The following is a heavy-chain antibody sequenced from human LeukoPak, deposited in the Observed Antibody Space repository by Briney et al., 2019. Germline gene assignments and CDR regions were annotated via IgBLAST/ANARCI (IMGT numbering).Heavy chain of an antibody. Sequence: GGALRLSCAASGFTFSSYAMSWVRQAPGKGLEWVSTISGSGGSTYYADSLKGRFTISRDNYKNTMFLHMNSLRAEDTAVYYCAKVLVATITYFDYWGQGTLVTVSS. CDR2: ISGSGGST. D-gene: IGHD5-12*01. CDR1: GFTFSSYA. V-gene: IGHV3-23*01. CDR3: AKVLVATITYFDY. J-gene: IGHJ4*02.